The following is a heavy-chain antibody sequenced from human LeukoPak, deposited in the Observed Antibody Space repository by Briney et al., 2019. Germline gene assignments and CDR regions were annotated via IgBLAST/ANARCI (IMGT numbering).Heavy chain of an antibody. Sequence: GGSLRLSCSASGFTFSSYAMDWVRQAPGKGLEYVSTISSNGGSTYYADSVKGRFTISRDDSKNTLYLRMSSLRAEDTAVYYCVKKGDYGYYFDYWGQGTLVTVSS. CDR2: ISSNGGST. D-gene: IGHD3-16*01. V-gene: IGHV3-64D*06. CDR1: GFTFSSYA. CDR3: VKKGDYGYYFDY. J-gene: IGHJ4*02.